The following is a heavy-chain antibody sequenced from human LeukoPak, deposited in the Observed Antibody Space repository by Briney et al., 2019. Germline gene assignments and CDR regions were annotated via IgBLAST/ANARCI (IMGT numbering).Heavy chain of an antibody. CDR2: ISSSGSTI. CDR3: ASSPHIVVVTAHDAFDI. V-gene: IGHV3-48*03. J-gene: IGHJ3*02. Sequence: GGSLRLSCAASGFTFSSYEMNWVRQAPGKGLEWVSYISSSGSTIYYADSVKGRFTISRDNAKNSLYLQMSSLRAEDTAVYYCASSPHIVVVTAHDAFDIWGQGTMVTVSS. CDR1: GFTFSSYE. D-gene: IGHD2-21*02.